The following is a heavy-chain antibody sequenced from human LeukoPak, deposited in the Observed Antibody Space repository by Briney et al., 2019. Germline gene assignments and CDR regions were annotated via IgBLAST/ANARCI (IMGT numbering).Heavy chain of an antibody. J-gene: IGHJ6*02. V-gene: IGHV1-18*01. D-gene: IGHD3-3*01. CDR3: ARDRYYDFWSGYSSGGYYYYGMDV. CDR1: GYTFTSYG. CDR2: ISAYNGNT. Sequence: ASVKVSCKASGYTFTSYGISWVRQAPGQGLEWMGWISAYNGNTNYAQKLQGRVTMTTDTSTSTAYMELRSLRSDDTAVYYCARDRYYDFWSGYSSGGYYYYGMDVWGRGTTVTVSS.